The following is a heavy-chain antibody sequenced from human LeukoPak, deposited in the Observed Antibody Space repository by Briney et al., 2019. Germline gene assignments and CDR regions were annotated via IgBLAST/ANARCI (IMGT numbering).Heavy chain of an antibody. CDR1: GGSSSGYY. CDR2: INHSGST. J-gene: IGHJ4*02. CDR3: ASLGYSSSWSLFDY. Sequence: PSETLSLTCAVYGGSSSGYYWSWIRQPPGKGLEWIGEINHSGSTNYNPSLKSRVTISVDTSKNQFSLKLSSVTAADTAVYYCASLGYSSSWSLFDYWGQGTLVTVSS. V-gene: IGHV4-34*01. D-gene: IGHD6-13*01.